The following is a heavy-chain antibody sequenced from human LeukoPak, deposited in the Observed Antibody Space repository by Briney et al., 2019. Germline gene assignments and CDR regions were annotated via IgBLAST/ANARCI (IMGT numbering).Heavy chain of an antibody. CDR3: ARLPPSESAALDY. Sequence: SGGSLRLSCAASGFTFSSYAMSWVRQAPGKGLEWVSAISGSGGSTYYADSVKGRFTISRDNSKNTLYLQMNSLRAEDTAVYYCARLPPSESAALDYWGQGTLVTVSS. J-gene: IGHJ4*02. CDR1: GFTFSSYA. D-gene: IGHD2-21*01. V-gene: IGHV3-23*01. CDR2: ISGSGGST.